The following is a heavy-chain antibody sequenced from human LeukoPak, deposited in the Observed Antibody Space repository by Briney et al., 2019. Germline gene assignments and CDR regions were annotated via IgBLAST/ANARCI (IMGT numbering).Heavy chain of an antibody. CDR1: GFTFSDYY. D-gene: IGHD3-22*01. CDR2: ISSSGSTI. CDR3: ARDSPYYYDSSGYHTFDY. V-gene: IGHV3-11*01. J-gene: IGHJ4*02. Sequence: GGYLRLYCAASGFTFSDYYMSWLRQAPGKGLEWVSYISSSGSTIYYADSVKGRFTISRDNAKNSLYLQMNSLRAEDTAVYYCARDSPYYYDSSGYHTFDYWGQGTLVTVSS.